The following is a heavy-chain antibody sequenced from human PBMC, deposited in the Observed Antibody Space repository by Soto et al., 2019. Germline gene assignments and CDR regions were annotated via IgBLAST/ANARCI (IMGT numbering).Heavy chain of an antibody. CDR2: IIPMFGTT. J-gene: IGHJ4*02. V-gene: IGHV1-69*06. CDR3: ARGFPSDDFSSGYDRFYFDY. Sequence: SVKVSCKASGGTFSSYAINWVRQAPGQGLEWMGRIIPMFGTTKYAQKFNGGVTLTADKSTSTAYMELSSLRSEDTAVYYCARGFPSDDFSSGYDRFYFDYWGQGTQVTVSS. D-gene: IGHD3-3*01. CDR1: GGTFSSYA.